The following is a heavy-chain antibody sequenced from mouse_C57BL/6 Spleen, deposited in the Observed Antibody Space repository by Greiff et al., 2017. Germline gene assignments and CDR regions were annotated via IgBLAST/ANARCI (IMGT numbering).Heavy chain of an antibody. Sequence: VQLQQSGAELVRPGASVTLSCKASGYTFTDYEMHWVKQTPVHGLEWIGAIDPETGGTAYNQKFKGKAILTADKSSSTAYMELRSLTSEDSAVYYCTRTYYSNYGLYYFDYWGQGTTLTVSS. D-gene: IGHD2-5*01. CDR3: TRTYYSNYGLYYFDY. J-gene: IGHJ2*01. CDR2: IDPETGGT. V-gene: IGHV1-15*01. CDR1: GYTFTDYE.